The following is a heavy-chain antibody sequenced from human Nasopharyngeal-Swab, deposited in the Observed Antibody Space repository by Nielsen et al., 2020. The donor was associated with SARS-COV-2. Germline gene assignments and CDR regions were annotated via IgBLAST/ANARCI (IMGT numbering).Heavy chain of an antibody. V-gene: IGHV3-74*01. D-gene: IGHD6-19*01. Sequence: VRQAPGKGLVWVSRINSDGSTISYADSMKGRFTISRDNAKNTLYLQMSSLRAEDTAVYFSAKNTGYSTGWNDAFDIWGQGTMVTVSS. CDR2: INSDGSTI. CDR3: AKNTGYSTGWNDAFDI. J-gene: IGHJ3*02.